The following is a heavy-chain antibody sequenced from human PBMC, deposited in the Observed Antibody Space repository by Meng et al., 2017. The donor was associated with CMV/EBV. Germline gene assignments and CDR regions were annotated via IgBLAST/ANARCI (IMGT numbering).Heavy chain of an antibody. CDR3: ARVTSRVAGAFDY. J-gene: IGHJ4*02. CDR1: GGSISSGDYY. V-gene: IGHV4-30-4*08. D-gene: IGHD1-14*01. CDR2: IYYSGST. Sequence: GQLDGAGPGMVTPSQTLSLTCTVSGGSISSGDYYWSWIRQPPGKGLEWIGYIYYSGSTYYNPSLKSRVTISVDTSKNPFSLKLSSVTAADTAVYYCARVTSRVAGAFDYWGQGTLVTVSS.